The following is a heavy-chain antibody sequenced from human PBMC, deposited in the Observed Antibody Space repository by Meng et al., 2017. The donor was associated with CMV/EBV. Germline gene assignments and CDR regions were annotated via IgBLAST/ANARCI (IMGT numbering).Heavy chain of an antibody. V-gene: IGHV3-30*02. CDR2: IRYDGSNK. CDR3: AKDRDVVVPAADAVDI. J-gene: IGHJ3*02. Sequence: FTFISYDMHWVRQAPGKGLEWVAFIRYDGSNKYYADSVKGRFTISRDKSKNTLYLQMNSLRAEDTAVYYCAKDRDVVVPAADAVDIWGQGTMVTVSS. D-gene: IGHD2-2*01. CDR1: FTFISYD.